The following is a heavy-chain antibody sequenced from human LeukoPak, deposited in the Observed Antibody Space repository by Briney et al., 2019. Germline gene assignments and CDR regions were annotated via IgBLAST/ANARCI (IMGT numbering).Heavy chain of an antibody. D-gene: IGHD1-7*01. CDR3: ARLYGNYQNYFDY. V-gene: IGHV4-39*07. J-gene: IGHJ4*02. CDR2: MYYRGNT. Sequence: PSETLSLTCTVSGGSISTITYYWVWIRQPPGKRLEWVGHMYYRGNTFYNPSLKSRVTISVDTSKNQSSLKLRSVTAADTAVYYCARLYGNYQNYFDYWGQGTLVTVSS. CDR1: GGSISTITYY.